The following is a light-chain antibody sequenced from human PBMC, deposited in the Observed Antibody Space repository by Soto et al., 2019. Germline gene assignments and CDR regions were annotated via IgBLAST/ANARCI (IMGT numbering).Light chain of an antibody. V-gene: IGLV2-14*03. Sequence: QSALTQPASVSGSPGQLITISCTGTSSDVGGYNYVSWYQQHPGKAPKLMIYDVSDRPSGVSNHFSGSKSGNTASLTFFGFQAEDEADFFCSSYTSSSTPFVFGTGTRVTVL. CDR2: DVS. J-gene: IGLJ1*01. CDR1: SSDVGGYNY. CDR3: SSYTSSSTPFV.